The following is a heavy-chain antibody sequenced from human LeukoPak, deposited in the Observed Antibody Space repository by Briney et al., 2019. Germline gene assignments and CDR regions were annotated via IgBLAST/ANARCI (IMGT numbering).Heavy chain of an antibody. CDR2: ISWSSGSI. J-gene: IGHJ4*02. CDR3: AKADDFWSSPDY. V-gene: IGHV3-9*01. CDR1: GFTFDDYA. D-gene: IGHD3-3*01. Sequence: GRSLRLSCAASGFTFDDYAMHWVRQAPGKGLEWVSGISWSSGSIGYADSVKGRFTISRDNAKNSLYLQMNSLRAEDTALYYCAKADDFWSSPDYWGQGTLVTVSS.